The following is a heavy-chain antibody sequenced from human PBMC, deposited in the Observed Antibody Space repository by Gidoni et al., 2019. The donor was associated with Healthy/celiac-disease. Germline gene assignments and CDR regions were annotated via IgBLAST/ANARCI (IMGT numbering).Heavy chain of an antibody. Sequence: QAQLQPSGPGLVTLSQPLTPTCAISGDSVSSNSAAWNSIRQSPSRGLEWLGRTYYRSKWYNDYAVSVKSRITINPDTSKNQFSLQLNSVTPEDTAVYYCARGDTAMVIYYWGQGTLVTVSS. CDR2: TYYRSKWYN. CDR1: GDSVSSNSAA. D-gene: IGHD5-18*01. J-gene: IGHJ4*02. CDR3: ARGDTAMVIYY. V-gene: IGHV6-1*01.